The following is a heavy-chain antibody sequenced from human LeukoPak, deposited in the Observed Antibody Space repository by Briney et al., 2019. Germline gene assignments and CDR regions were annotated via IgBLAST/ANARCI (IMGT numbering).Heavy chain of an antibody. CDR2: INPNSGGT. CDR3: ASHPGKVTNVCYFYL. CDR1: GYTFTGYY. V-gene: IGHV1-2*02. Sequence: GASVKLSCKASGYTFTGYYMHWVRQAPGQGLEWMGWINPNSGGTNYAQKFQGRVTMTRDTSITTAYIELSRLSSDDTAVYYCASHPGKVTNVCYFYLWGSGTLVTVFS. D-gene: IGHD4-23*01. J-gene: IGHJ2*01.